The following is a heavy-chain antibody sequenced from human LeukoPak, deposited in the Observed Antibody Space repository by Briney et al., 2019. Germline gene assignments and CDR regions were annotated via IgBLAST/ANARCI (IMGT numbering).Heavy chain of an antibody. CDR3: ARHDDYSNYS. CDR1: GGSISSSSYY. CDR2: IYYSGST. J-gene: IGHJ4*02. Sequence: PSETLSLTCTVSGGSISSSSYYWGWIRQPPGKGLEWIGSIYYSGSTYYNPSLKSRVTISVDTSKNQFSLKLSSVTAADTAVYYCARHDDYSNYSWGQGTLVTVSS. V-gene: IGHV4-39*01. D-gene: IGHD4-11*01.